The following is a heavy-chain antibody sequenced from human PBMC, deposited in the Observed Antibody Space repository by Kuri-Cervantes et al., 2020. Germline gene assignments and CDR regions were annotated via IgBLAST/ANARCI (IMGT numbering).Heavy chain of an antibody. V-gene: IGHV3-53*01. CDR3: ASMVRGVIIMEYYFDY. J-gene: IGHJ4*02. CDR1: GFTVSSNY. Sequence: GGSLRLSCAAAGFTVSSNYIRWVRQAPGKGLEWVSSIYSGGRTYYAGSVKGRFTISRDNPKNTLYLQMNSLRAEDTAVYYCASMVRGVIIMEYYFDYWGQGTLVTVSS. CDR2: IYSGGRT. D-gene: IGHD3-10*01.